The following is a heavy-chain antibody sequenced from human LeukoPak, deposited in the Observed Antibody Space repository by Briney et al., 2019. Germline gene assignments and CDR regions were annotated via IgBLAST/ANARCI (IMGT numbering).Heavy chain of an antibody. V-gene: IGHV4-30-4*08. CDR3: ARGAVVTATIAY. Sequence: SETLSLTCTVSGGSISSGDFYWSWIRQPPGKGLEWIGYIYYSGSTYYNPSLKSRVTISVDTSKNQFSLKLSSVTAADTAVYYCARGAVVTATIAYWGQGTLVTVSS. CDR2: IYYSGST. CDR1: GGSISSGDFY. D-gene: IGHD2-21*02. J-gene: IGHJ4*02.